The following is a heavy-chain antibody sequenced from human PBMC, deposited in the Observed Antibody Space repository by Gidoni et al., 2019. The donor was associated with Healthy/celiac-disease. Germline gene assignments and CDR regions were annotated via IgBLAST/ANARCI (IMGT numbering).Heavy chain of an antibody. Sequence: EVQLVESGGGLVQPGGSLRLSCAASGFTFSSYAMSWVRQAPGKGLEWVSAISGSGGSTYYADSVKGRFTISRDNSKNTLYLQMNSLRAEDTAVYYCAKHHYDYVWGSYGYGMDVWGQGTTVTVSS. D-gene: IGHD3-16*01. CDR3: AKHHYDYVWGSYGYGMDV. CDR2: ISGSGGST. CDR1: GFTFSSYA. J-gene: IGHJ6*02. V-gene: IGHV3-23*04.